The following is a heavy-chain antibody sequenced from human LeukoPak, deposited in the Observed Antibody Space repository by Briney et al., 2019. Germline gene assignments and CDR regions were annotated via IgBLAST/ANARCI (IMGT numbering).Heavy chain of an antibody. CDR1: GGSISSGSYY. D-gene: IGHD4-17*01. CDR3: ARRTGTTYHDAFDI. J-gene: IGHJ3*02. V-gene: IGHV4-61*02. Sequence: SETLSLTCTVSGGSISSGSYYWSWIRQLAGKGLEWIGRIYTSGSTNYNPSLKSRVTISVDTSKNQFSLKLSSVTAADTAVYYCARRTGTTYHDAFDIWGQGTMVTVSS. CDR2: IYTSGST.